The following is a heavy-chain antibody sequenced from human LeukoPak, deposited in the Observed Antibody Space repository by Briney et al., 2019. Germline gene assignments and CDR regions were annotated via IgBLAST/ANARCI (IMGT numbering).Heavy chain of an antibody. J-gene: IGHJ6*03. CDR1: GYSITSDYY. V-gene: IGHV4-38-2*02. Sequence: SETLSLTCAVSGYSITSDYYWGWIRPPPGKGLEWIGIFYHSGSTYYHPSLRSRVTISVDTSQNQFSLKLSSVTAADTAVYYCARERRGITGTSPGYYMDVWGKGTTVTVSS. D-gene: IGHD1-7*01. CDR2: FYHSGST. CDR3: ARERRGITGTSPGYYMDV.